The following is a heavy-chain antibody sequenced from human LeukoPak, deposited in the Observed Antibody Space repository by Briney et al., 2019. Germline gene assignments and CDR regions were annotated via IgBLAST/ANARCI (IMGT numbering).Heavy chain of an antibody. CDR2: ISAYNGNT. V-gene: IGHV1-18*01. J-gene: IGHJ5*02. Sequence: ASVKVSCKAPGYTFTSYGISWVRQAPGQGLEWMGWISAYNGNTNYAQKLQGRVTMTTDTSTSTAYMELRSLRSDDTAVYYCARDQQQHLMFDPWGQGTLVTVSS. D-gene: IGHD6-13*01. CDR3: ARDQQQHLMFDP. CDR1: GYTFTSYG.